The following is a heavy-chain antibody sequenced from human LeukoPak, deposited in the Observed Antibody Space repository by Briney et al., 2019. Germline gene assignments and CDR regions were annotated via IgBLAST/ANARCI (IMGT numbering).Heavy chain of an antibody. CDR3: ARDRNYLAPSYYYYGMDV. CDR1: GFTFSDYY. Sequence: GGSLRLSCAASGFTFSDYYMSWVRQAPGKGLEWVSSISTSSSYIYYADSVKGRFTISRDNAKNSLYLQMNSLRAEDTAVYYCARDRNYLAPSYYYYGMDVWGQGTTVTVSS. J-gene: IGHJ6*02. V-gene: IGHV3-21*01. CDR2: ISTSSSYI. D-gene: IGHD5-24*01.